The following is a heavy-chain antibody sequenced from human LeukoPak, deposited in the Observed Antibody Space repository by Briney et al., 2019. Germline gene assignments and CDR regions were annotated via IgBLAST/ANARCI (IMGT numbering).Heavy chain of an antibody. CDR3: ARRGASSGGLDY. CDR1: GFTFSSYS. J-gene: IGHJ4*02. CDR2: ISYSSSTI. Sequence: PGGSLRLSCAASGFTFSSYSMNWVRQAPGKGLEWVSYISYSSSTIYYADSVKGRFTISRDNAKNSPYLQMNSLRAEDTAVYYCARRGASSGGLDYWGQGTLVTVSS. V-gene: IGHV3-48*01. D-gene: IGHD6-19*01.